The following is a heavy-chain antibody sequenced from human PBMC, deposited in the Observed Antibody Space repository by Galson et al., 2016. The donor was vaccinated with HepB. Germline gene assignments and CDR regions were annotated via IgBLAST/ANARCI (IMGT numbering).Heavy chain of an antibody. V-gene: IGHV3-21*01. J-gene: IGHJ4*02. Sequence: SLRLSCAASGFTFSSYSMNWVRQAPGKGLEWVSSISTTGTFIYYADSMKGRFTISRDNAKNSLYLQMNSLRAEDTAVYYCAREGPRLANDYWGQGTLVTVSS. CDR2: ISTTGTFI. CDR3: AREGPRLANDY. CDR1: GFTFSSYS.